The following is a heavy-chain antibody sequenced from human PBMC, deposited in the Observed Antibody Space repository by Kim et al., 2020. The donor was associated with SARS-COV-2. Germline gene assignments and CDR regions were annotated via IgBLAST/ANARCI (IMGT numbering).Heavy chain of an antibody. Sequence: SETLSLTCSVSGVSISSGGYYWNWIRQHPGKGLDWIGYIYYNGRTSYNPSLKSRLTISLDTSKNQFSLKLSSVTAADTAMYYCARALIAAAGLTWGQGTLVTVSS. D-gene: IGHD6-13*01. CDR3: ARALIAAAGLT. CDR1: GVSISSGGYY. CDR2: IYYNGRT. V-gene: IGHV4-31*03. J-gene: IGHJ4*02.